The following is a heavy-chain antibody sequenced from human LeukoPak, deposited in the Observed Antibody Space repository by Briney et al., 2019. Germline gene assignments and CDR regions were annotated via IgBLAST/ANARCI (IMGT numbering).Heavy chain of an antibody. J-gene: IGHJ5*02. CDR3: ARSPDCSGGSCYSYWSDP. V-gene: IGHV5-51*01. CDR1: GYSFTSYW. CDR2: IYPGDSDT. D-gene: IGHD2-15*01. Sequence: GESLKISCKGSGYSFTSYWIGWVRQMPGKGLEWMGIIYPGDSDTRYSPSFQGQVTISADKSISTAYLQWSSLKASDTAMYYCARSPDCSGGSCYSYWSDPWGQGTLVTVSS.